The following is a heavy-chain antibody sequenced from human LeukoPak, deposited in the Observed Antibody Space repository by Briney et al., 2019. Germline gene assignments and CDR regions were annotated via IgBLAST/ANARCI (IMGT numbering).Heavy chain of an antibody. CDR1: GGSISSHY. CDR2: IYYSGST. Sequence: PSETLSLTCTVSGGSISSHYWSWIRQPPGKGLEWIGYIYYSGSTNYNPSLKSRVTTSVDTSKNQFSLKLSSVTAADTAVYYCARDRGYSSSSGWFDPWGQGTLVTVSS. J-gene: IGHJ5*02. D-gene: IGHD6-13*01. CDR3: ARDRGYSSSSGWFDP. V-gene: IGHV4-59*11.